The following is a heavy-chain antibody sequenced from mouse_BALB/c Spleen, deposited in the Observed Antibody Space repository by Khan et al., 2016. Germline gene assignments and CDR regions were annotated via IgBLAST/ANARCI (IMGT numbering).Heavy chain of an antibody. V-gene: IGHV1-80*01. J-gene: IGHJ2*01. CDR3: ARSGYGYDY. CDR2: IYPGDGDT. D-gene: IGHD2-2*01. CDR1: AYAFSIYW. Sequence: QVQLQQSGAELVRPGSSVKISCKASAYAFSIYWMNWVKQRPGQGLEWIGQIYPGDGDTDYNGKFKDKATLTADKSSSAAYMQLSSLTSEDSAVYFCARSGYGYDYWGQGTTLTVSS.